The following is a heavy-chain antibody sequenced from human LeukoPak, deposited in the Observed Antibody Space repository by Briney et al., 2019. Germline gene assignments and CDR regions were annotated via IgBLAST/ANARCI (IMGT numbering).Heavy chain of an antibody. CDR1: GFTFSDYY. J-gene: IGHJ4*02. D-gene: IGHD3-10*01. Sequence: PGGSLRLSCAASGFTFSDYYMSWIRQPPGKGLEWIGSIYYSGSTYYNPSLKSRVTISVDTSKNQFSLKLSSVTAADTAVYYCARHRRGGSGSSDYWGQGTLVTVSS. CDR2: IYYSGST. V-gene: IGHV4-39*01. CDR3: ARHRRGGSGSSDY.